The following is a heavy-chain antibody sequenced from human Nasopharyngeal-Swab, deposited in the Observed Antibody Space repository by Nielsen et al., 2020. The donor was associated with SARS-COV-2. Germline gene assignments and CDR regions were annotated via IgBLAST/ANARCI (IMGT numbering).Heavy chain of an antibody. D-gene: IGHD3-10*01. CDR3: AKHHGSGTYSFHP. CDR1: GGSFSGYS. Sequence: SETLSLTCAVYGGSFSGYSWSWIRQPPGKGLEWIGEINHSGSTNYNPSLKSRVTISVDTSKNRFSLNLTSVTAADTAMYFCAKHHGSGTYSFHPWGQGTLVSVSS. V-gene: IGHV4-34*01. CDR2: INHSGST. J-gene: IGHJ5*02.